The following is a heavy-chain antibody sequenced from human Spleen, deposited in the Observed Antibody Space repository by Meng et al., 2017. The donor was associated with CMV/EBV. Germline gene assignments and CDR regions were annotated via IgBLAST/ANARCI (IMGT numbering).Heavy chain of an antibody. J-gene: IGHJ4*02. Sequence: GESLKISCAASGFIFDEYAMNWVRQAPGKGLEWVSSISSSSSYIYYADSVKGRFTISRDNAKNSLYLQMNSLRAEDTAVYYCARDQARGIPGVDYWGQGTLVTVSS. D-gene: IGHD6-13*01. CDR1: GFIFDEYA. CDR2: ISSSSSYI. V-gene: IGHV3-21*01. CDR3: ARDQARGIPGVDY.